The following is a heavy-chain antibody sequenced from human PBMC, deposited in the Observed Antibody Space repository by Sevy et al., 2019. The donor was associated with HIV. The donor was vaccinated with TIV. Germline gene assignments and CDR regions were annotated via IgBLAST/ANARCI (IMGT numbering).Heavy chain of an antibody. CDR3: ARDGWYCSSTSCYTPFDY. J-gene: IGHJ4*02. CDR2: IKQDGSEK. V-gene: IGHV3-7*03. CDR1: GFTFSNYW. Sequence: GGSLRLSCAASGFTFSNYWMSWVRQAPEKGLEWVANIKQDGSEKYYVDSVKGRFTISRDNAKNSLYLQMNSLRAEDTAVYYCARDGWYCSSTSCYTPFDYWGQGTLVTVSS. D-gene: IGHD2-2*02.